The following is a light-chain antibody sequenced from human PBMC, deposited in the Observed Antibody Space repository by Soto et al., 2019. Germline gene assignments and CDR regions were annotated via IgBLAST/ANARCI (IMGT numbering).Light chain of an antibody. Sequence: DIQLTQSPSFLSSSVGDRVTITCRASQGISSYLAWYQQKQGKAPKLLIYAASTLPSGVPSRFSGSGSGTEFTLTISSLQPEDFATYYCQQLNSYPRTFGQGTKLEIK. CDR2: AAS. J-gene: IGKJ2*01. V-gene: IGKV1-9*01. CDR3: QQLNSYPRT. CDR1: QGISSY.